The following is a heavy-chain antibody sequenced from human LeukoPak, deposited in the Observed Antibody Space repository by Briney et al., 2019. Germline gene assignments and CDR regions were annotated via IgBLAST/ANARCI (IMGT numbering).Heavy chain of an antibody. Sequence: ASVKVSCKASGYTFTSYDINWVRQATGQGLEWMGWMNPNSGNTGYAQKFQGGVTMTRNTSISTAHMELSSLRSEDTAVYYCARDLGGITGTAYYYYGMDVWGQGTTVTVSS. CDR2: MNPNSGNT. CDR1: GYTFTSYD. J-gene: IGHJ6*02. D-gene: IGHD1-20*01. V-gene: IGHV1-8*01. CDR3: ARDLGGITGTAYYYYGMDV.